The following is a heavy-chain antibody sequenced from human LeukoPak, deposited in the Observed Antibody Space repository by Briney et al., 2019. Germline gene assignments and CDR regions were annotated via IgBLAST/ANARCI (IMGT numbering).Heavy chain of an antibody. CDR1: GFTFSDYY. V-gene: IGHV3-11*01. CDR2: ISSSGSTI. J-gene: IGHJ6*02. CDR3: ARDHFPRIQLWFVPKVDYYGMDV. D-gene: IGHD5-18*01. Sequence: KPGGSLRLSCAASGFTFSDYYKSWIRQAPGKGLEWVSYISSSGSTIYYADSVKGRFTISMDNAKNSLYLQMNSLRAEDTAVYYCARDHFPRIQLWFVPKVDYYGMDVWGQGTTVTVSS.